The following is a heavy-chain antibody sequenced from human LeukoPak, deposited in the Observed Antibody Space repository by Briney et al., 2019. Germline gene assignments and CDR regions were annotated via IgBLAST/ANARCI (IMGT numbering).Heavy chain of an antibody. V-gene: IGHV3-21*04. CDR2: ISISSSYI. J-gene: IGHJ4*02. CDR1: GFTFSTYN. CDR3: ARDLDY. Sequence: GGSLRLSCVASGFTFSTYNMNWVRQAPGKGLEWVSSISISSSYIYYADSVKGRFTISRDNAKNSLYLQMNSLRAEDTAVYYCARDLDYWGQGTLVTVSS.